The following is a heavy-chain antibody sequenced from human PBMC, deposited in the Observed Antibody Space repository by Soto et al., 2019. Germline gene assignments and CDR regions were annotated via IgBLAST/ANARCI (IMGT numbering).Heavy chain of an antibody. CDR3: ARGGGDPYYYYGMDV. CDR1: GGSISSYY. D-gene: IGHD4-17*01. Sequence: SETLSLTCTVSGGSISSYYWSWIRQPPGKGLEWIGYIYCSGSTNYNPSLKSRVTISVDTSKNQFSLKLSSVTAADTAVYYCARGGGDPYYYYGMDVWGQGTTVTVSS. CDR2: IYCSGST. V-gene: IGHV4-59*01. J-gene: IGHJ6*02.